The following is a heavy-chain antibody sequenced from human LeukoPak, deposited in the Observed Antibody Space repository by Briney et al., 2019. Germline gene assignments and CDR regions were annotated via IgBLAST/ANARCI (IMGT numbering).Heavy chain of an antibody. V-gene: IGHV4-4*08. CDR2: IDPSGTT. CDR3: ARLVLTGHYPWFDP. J-gene: IGHJ5*02. CDR1: GASISSYY. D-gene: IGHD3-9*01. Sequence: SETLSLTFAGSGASISSYYWSWIRQPPGTGLGWIGCIDPSGTTNYNPSLKSRVTISVDTSKNQFSLKLSSVTAEDTAVYYCARLVLTGHYPWFDPWGQGTLVTVSS.